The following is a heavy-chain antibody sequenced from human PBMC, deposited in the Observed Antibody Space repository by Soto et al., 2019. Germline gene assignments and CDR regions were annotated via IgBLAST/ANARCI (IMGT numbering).Heavy chain of an antibody. CDR2: IWYDGSNK. CDR1: GFSFSSYG. V-gene: IGHV3-33*01. D-gene: IGHD2-21*02. CDR3: ARDPQAVSGGDGSYFDL. Sequence: QVQLVESGGGVVQPGRSLRLSCAASGFSFSSYGMHWVRQAPGKGLEWVAVIWYDGSNKNYVDSVKGRFTISRDNSNNTLSLQIRRRNAEDTAVYYCARDPQAVSGGDGSYFDLWGRATLFTVSS. J-gene: IGHJ2*01.